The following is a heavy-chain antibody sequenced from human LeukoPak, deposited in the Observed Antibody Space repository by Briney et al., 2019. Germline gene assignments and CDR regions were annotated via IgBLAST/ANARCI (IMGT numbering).Heavy chain of an antibody. CDR3: ANGHTIFGVVSIFDY. V-gene: IGHV3-23*01. CDR2: ISGSGGST. D-gene: IGHD3-3*01. CDR1: GFTFSSYS. Sequence: PGGSLRLSCGASGFTFSSYSMNWVRQAPGKGLEWVSAISGSGGSTYYADSVKGRFTISRDNSKNTLYLQMNSLRAEDTAVYYCANGHTIFGVVSIFDYWGQGTLVTVSS. J-gene: IGHJ4*02.